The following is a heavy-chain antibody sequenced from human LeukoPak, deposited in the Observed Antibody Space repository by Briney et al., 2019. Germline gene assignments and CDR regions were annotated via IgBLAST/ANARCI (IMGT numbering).Heavy chain of an antibody. CDR2: IRYDGSNK. V-gene: IGHV3-30*02. CDR3: ARDRIAVAGIDAFDI. CDR1: GFTFSSYG. J-gene: IGHJ3*02. D-gene: IGHD6-19*01. Sequence: GGSLRLSCAASGFTFSSYGMHWVRQAPGKGLEWVAFIRYDGSNKYYADSVKGRFTISRDNSKNTLYLQMNSLRAEDTAVYYCARDRIAVAGIDAFDIWGQGTMVTVSS.